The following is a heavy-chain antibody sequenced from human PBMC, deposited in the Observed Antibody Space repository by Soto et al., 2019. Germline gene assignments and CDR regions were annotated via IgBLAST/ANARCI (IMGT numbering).Heavy chain of an antibody. J-gene: IGHJ6*02. CDR1: PFSFSSYR. Sequence: GGTLRLSCLAAPFSFSSYRIISVRLAPGKLREWAAHTKQDGGEKDYLETVQGRITICRDNDKTSLYLKMNSLRAEDTAVYYCARDYVVVTASFIAYYYYGMDVWGQGTTVTVSS. V-gene: IGHV3-7*03. CDR3: ARDYVVVTASFIAYYYYGMDV. D-gene: IGHD2-21*02. CDR2: TKQDGGEK.